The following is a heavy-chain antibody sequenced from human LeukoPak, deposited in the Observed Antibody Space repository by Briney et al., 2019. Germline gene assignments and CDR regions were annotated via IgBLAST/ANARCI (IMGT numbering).Heavy chain of an antibody. Sequence: GGSLRLSCAASGFTFSSYAMSWVRQAPGKGLEWVSAISGSGGSTYYADSVKGRFTISRDNSKNTLYLQMGSLRAEDMAVYYCARDSAYCGGDCYDAFDIWGQGTMVTVSS. CDR3: ARDSAYCGGDCYDAFDI. V-gene: IGHV3-23*01. J-gene: IGHJ3*02. CDR2: ISGSGGST. D-gene: IGHD2-21*02. CDR1: GFTFSSYA.